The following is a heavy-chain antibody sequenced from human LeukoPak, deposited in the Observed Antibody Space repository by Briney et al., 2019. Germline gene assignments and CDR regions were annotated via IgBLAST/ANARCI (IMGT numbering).Heavy chain of an antibody. Sequence: PGESLMISCSGSGYNFSNYWIGWVRQTPVNGLEWMGIIYPGDSDTRYSPAFQGQVTVSADKSISTADLQWGSRKASDTAMYYCARRGPVSGWFGDWGQGTLVTVSS. CDR1: GYNFSNYW. CDR2: IYPGDSDT. CDR3: ARRGPVSGWFGD. D-gene: IGHD6-19*01. V-gene: IGHV5-51*01. J-gene: IGHJ4*02.